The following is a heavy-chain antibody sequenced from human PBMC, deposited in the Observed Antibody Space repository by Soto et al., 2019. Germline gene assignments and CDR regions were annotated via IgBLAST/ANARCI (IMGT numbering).Heavy chain of an antibody. Sequence: SVKVSCKASGGIFSNYGFSWVRQAPGQGLEWMGGIIPLFGKPSYAQKFQGRLIISADASTNRAYLDLYSLTTEDAGIYYCALFESDDDVWGSFRSWGQGTPVTVS. D-gene: IGHD3-16*01. CDR1: GGIFSNYG. CDR2: IIPLFGKP. V-gene: IGHV1-69*13. J-gene: IGHJ5*02. CDR3: ALFESDDDVWGSFRS.